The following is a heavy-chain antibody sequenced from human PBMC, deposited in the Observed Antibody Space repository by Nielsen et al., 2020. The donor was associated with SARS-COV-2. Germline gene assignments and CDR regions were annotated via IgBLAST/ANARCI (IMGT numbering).Heavy chain of an antibody. CDR2: ISSSSSYI. D-gene: IGHD3-22*01. J-gene: IGHJ4*02. CDR3: ARDRSPGPNSSGYYLKTTTYYFDY. Sequence: GESLKISCAASGFTFSDYYMSWIRQAPGKGLEWVSSISSSSSYIYYADSVKGRFTISRDNAKNSLYLQMNSLRAEDTAVYYCARDRSPGPNSSGYYLKTTTYYFDYWGQGTLVTVSS. CDR1: GFTFSDYY. V-gene: IGHV3-11*06.